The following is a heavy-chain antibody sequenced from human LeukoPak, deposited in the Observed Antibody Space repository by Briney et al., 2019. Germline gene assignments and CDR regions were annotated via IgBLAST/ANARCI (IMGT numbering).Heavy chain of an antibody. CDR2: ISSSSSYI. CDR3: ARVGQELTRGGVDY. V-gene: IGHV3-21*01. J-gene: IGHJ4*02. Sequence: GGSLRLSCAASGFTFSSYSMNWVRQAPGKGLEWVSSISSSSSYIYYADSVKGRFTISRDNSKNTLYLQMNSLRAEDTAVYYCARVGQELTRGGVDYWGQGTLVTVSS. CDR1: GFTFSSYS. D-gene: IGHD6-13*01.